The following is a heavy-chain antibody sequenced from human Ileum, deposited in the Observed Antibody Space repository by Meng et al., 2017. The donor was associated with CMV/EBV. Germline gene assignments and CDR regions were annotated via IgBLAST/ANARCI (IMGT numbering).Heavy chain of an antibody. Sequence: GGSLRLSCAASGFIFSNYGMHWVRQAPGKGLEWVAISSSDGSNEPYADSVKGRFAISRDNSKNPLYLQLNSLRAEDTAVYYCAKGCTTFCYYIDYWGRGTLVTVSS. D-gene: IGHD2/OR15-2a*01. CDR1: GFIFSNYG. CDR3: AKGCTTFCYYIDY. V-gene: IGHV3-33*06. J-gene: IGHJ4*02. CDR2: SSSDGSNE.